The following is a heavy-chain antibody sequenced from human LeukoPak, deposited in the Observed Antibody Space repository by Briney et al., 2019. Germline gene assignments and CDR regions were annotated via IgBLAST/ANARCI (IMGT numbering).Heavy chain of an antibody. J-gene: IGHJ1*01. V-gene: IGHV4-34*01. CDR3: AREAQYCSGGSCYGGYFQH. D-gene: IGHD2-15*01. CDR1: GGSFSGYY. CDR2: INHSEAT. Sequence: PSETLSLTCAVYGGSFSGYYWSWLRQPPGKGLEWLGEINHSEATDYNPSFKSRVTISVDTSKNQFSLKLSSVTAADTAVYYCAREAQYCSGGSCYGGYFQHWGQGTLVTVSS.